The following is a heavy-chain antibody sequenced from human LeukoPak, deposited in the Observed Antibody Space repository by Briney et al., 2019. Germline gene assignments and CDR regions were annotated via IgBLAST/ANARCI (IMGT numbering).Heavy chain of an antibody. V-gene: IGHV1-18*01. CDR1: GYTFTSYG. CDR3: ARTVIAAIRGVTPPGY. D-gene: IGHD3-10*01. CDR2: IAPYNGNT. J-gene: IGHJ4*02. Sequence: ASVKVSCKASGYTFTSYGLSWVRQAPGQGLEWMGWIAPYNGNTKYTQNLQGRVTLTTDISTSTAYMELRSLRSDDTAVYYCARTVIAAIRGVTPPGYWGQGTLVTVSS.